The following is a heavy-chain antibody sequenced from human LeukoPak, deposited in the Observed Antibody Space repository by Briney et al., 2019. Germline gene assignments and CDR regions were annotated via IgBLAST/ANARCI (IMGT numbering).Heavy chain of an antibody. CDR2: IIPIFGTA. D-gene: IGHD3-10*01. J-gene: IGHJ4*02. Sequence: SVKVSCKASGGTFSSYAISWVRQAPGQGLEWMGGIIPIFGTANYAQKFQGRVTMTRDTSISTAYMELSRLRSDDTAVYFCARTDSYYYGSESRSLDYWGQGTLVTVSS. V-gene: IGHV1-69*05. CDR1: GGTFSSYA. CDR3: ARTDSYYYGSESRSLDY.